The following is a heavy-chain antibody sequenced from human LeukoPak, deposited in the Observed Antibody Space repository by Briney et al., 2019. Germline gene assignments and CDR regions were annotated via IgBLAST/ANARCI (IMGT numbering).Heavy chain of an antibody. D-gene: IGHD1-26*01. Sequence: SETLSLTCSVSGGSVSSGISYWSWIRQPPGEGLEWIAYISDSGGSDYNPSLRGRVTISLDTSKNQFSLRLTSVSAADTAVYYCSKWRELNPTEDALDIWGQGTMVTVSS. CDR2: ISDSGGS. CDR3: SKWRELNPTEDALDI. J-gene: IGHJ3*02. CDR1: GGSVSSGISY. V-gene: IGHV4-61*01.